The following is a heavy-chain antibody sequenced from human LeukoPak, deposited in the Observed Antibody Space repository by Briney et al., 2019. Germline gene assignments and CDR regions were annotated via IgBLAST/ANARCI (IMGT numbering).Heavy chain of an antibody. D-gene: IGHD6-13*01. CDR3: ASVYSSSWLDAFDI. CDR2: IYNIGST. Sequence: PSETLSLTCTVSGGSISSSSYYWGWIRQPPGKGLEWIGYIYNIGSTYYNPSLKSRITMSVDTSKNQFSLKLSSLTAADTAVYYCASVYSSSWLDAFDIWGQGTMVTVSS. V-gene: IGHV4-39*07. J-gene: IGHJ3*02. CDR1: GGSISSSSYY.